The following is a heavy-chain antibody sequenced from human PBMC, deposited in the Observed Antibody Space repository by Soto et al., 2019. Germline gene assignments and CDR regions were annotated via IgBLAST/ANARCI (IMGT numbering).Heavy chain of an antibody. CDR2: ISGSGGST. D-gene: IGHD4-4*01. CDR3: AKYYSNYGYYYYGMDV. CDR1: GITFSNYA. Sequence: GGSLRLSCAASGITFSNYAMSWVRQAPGKGLEWVSAISGSGGSTYYADSVKGRFTISRDNSKNTLYVQMNSLRAEDTAVYYCAKYYSNYGYYYYGMDVWGQGTTVTVSS. J-gene: IGHJ6*02. V-gene: IGHV3-23*01.